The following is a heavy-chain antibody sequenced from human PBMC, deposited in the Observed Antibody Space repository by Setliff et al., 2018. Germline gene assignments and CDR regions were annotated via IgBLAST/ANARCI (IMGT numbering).Heavy chain of an antibody. CDR3: ARDRRQNYDGSGSHAFDM. Sequence: GESLKISCAASGFTFSSYWMSWVRQAPGKGLEWVANINQDGVEKYYVDSVKGRFTISRDNAKNSLYLQMNSLRAEDTAVYYCARDRRQNYDGSGSHAFDMWGQGGTTVTVSS. CDR1: GFTFSSYW. D-gene: IGHD3-22*01. V-gene: IGHV3-7*03. CDR2: INQDGVEK. J-gene: IGHJ3*02.